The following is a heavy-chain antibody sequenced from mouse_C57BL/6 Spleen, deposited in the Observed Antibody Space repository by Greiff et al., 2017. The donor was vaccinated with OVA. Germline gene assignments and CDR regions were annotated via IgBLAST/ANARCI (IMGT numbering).Heavy chain of an antibody. CDR2: IRNKANGYTT. Sequence: EVKVEESGGGLVQPGGSLSLSCAASGFTFTDYYMSWVRQPPGKALEWLGFIRNKANGYTTEYSASVKGRFTISRDNSQSILYLQMNALRAEDSATYYCASASYYSNYDWYGDVWGTGTTGTVAS. CDR3: ASASYYSNYDWYGDV. D-gene: IGHD2-5*01. CDR1: GFTFTDYY. V-gene: IGHV7-3*01. J-gene: IGHJ1*03.